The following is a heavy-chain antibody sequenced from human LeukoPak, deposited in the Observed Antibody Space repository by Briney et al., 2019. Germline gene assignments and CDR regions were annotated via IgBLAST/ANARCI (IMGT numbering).Heavy chain of an antibody. V-gene: IGHV3-74*01. CDR3: ARGGDWLLSELDY. CDR2: INSDGSST. CDR1: GFTFSSYW. D-gene: IGHD3-9*01. Sequence: PGGSLRLSCAASGFTFSSYWMHWVRQAPGKGLVWVSRINSDGSSTSYADSVKGRFTISRDNAKNTLYLQMNSLRAEDTAVYHCARGGDWLLSELDYWGQGTLVTVSS. J-gene: IGHJ4*02.